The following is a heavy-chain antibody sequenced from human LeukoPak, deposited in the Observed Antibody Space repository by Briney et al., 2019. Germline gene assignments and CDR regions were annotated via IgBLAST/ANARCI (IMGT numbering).Heavy chain of an antibody. CDR3: ARYYGSGNYYTYYFDY. J-gene: IGHJ4*02. CDR1: GFTVSSNY. Sequence: GGSLRLSCAASGFTVSSNYMSWVRQAPGKGLEWLSVFYSGGSTYYADSGKGRFTISRDNSKNTLYLQMNSLRAKDTAVYYCARYYGSGNYYTYYFDYWGQGTLVTVSS. CDR2: FYSGGST. D-gene: IGHD3-10*01. V-gene: IGHV3-53*01.